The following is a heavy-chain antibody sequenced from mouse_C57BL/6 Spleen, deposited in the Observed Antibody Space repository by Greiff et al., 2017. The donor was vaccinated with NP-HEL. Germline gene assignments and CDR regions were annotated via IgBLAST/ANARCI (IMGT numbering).Heavy chain of an antibody. J-gene: IGHJ2*01. CDR2: ISSGGDYI. V-gene: IGHV5-9-1*02. CDR1: GFTFSSYA. CDR3: TRDDYDATFDY. D-gene: IGHD2-4*01. Sequence: DVMLVESGEGLVKPGGSLKLSCAASGFTFSSYAMSWVRQTPEKRLEWVAYISSGGDYIYYADTVKGRFTISRDKARSTRYLQMSSLKSEDTAMYYCTRDDYDATFDYWGQGTTLTVSS.